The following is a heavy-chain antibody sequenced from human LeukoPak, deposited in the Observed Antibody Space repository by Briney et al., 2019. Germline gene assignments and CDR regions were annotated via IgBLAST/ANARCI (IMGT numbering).Heavy chain of an antibody. Sequence: PSETLSLTCAVYGGSFSGYYWSWIRQPPGQGLEWIGEINHSGSTNYNPSLKSRVTISVDTSKNQFSLKLSSVTAADTAVYYCARHMVRGVTDYWGQGTLVTVSS. J-gene: IGHJ4*02. V-gene: IGHV4-34*01. CDR2: INHSGST. CDR1: GGSFSGYY. CDR3: ARHMVRGVTDY. D-gene: IGHD3-10*01.